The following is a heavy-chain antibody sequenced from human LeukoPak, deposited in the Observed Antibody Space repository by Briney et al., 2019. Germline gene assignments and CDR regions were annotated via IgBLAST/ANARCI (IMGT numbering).Heavy chain of an antibody. Sequence: PGGSLRLSCAASGFTFSSYAMHWVRQAPGKGLEYVSAISSNGGSTYYANSVKGRFTISRDNSKNTLYLQMGSLRAEDMAVYYYARSSGYSDYWGQGTLVTVSS. CDR2: ISSNGGST. CDR3: ARSSGYSDY. J-gene: IGHJ4*02. CDR1: GFTFSSYA. D-gene: IGHD3-22*01. V-gene: IGHV3-64*01.